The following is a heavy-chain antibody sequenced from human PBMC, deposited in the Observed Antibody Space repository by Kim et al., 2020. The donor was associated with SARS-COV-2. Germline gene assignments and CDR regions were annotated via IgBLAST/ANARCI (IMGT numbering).Heavy chain of an antibody. CDR3: ARETRQYYYGSGSPGIDY. CDR1: GYTFTGYY. Sequence: ASVKVSCKASGYTFTGYYMHWVRQAPGQGLEWMGRINPNSGGTNYAQKFQGRVTMTRDTSISTAYMELSRLRSDDTAVYYCARETRQYYYGSGSPGIDYWGQGTLVTVSS. V-gene: IGHV1-2*06. D-gene: IGHD3-10*01. CDR2: INPNSGGT. J-gene: IGHJ4*02.